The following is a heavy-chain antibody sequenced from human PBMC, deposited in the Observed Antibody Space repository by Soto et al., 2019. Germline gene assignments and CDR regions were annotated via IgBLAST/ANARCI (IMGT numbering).Heavy chain of an antibody. CDR2: IDHSGYT. CDR1: GGSFSGYY. J-gene: IGHJ5*02. Sequence: QVQLQQWGAGLLKPSETLSLTCAVYGGSFSGYYWNWIRQPPGKGLEWIGEIDHSGYTNYNPSLKSRVTISVDTYKNQFSLRLTSVTAAETAVYYCARVRDWFDPWGQGTLVTVSS. CDR3: ARVRDWFDP. V-gene: IGHV4-34*01. D-gene: IGHD3-3*01.